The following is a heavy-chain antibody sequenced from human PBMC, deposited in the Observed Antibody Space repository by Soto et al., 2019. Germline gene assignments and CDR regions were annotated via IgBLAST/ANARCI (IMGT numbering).Heavy chain of an antibody. CDR3: ARERRVTPGWCAT. J-gene: IGHJ5*02. V-gene: IGHV3-33*01. CDR2: IWYDGSNK. Sequence: QVQLVESGGGVVQPGRSLRLSCAASGFTFSSYGMHWVRQAPGKGLEWVAVIWYDGSNKYYADSVKGRFTISRDNSKNTLYLKKNSLRAEDTAVYYCARERRVTPGWCATWGQGTLVTVSS. CDR1: GFTFSSYG. D-gene: IGHD2-21*02.